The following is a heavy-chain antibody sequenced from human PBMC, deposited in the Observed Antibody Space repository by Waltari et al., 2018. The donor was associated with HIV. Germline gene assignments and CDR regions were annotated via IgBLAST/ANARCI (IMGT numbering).Heavy chain of an antibody. CDR2: ICYDGTNK. V-gene: IGHV3-33*01. J-gene: IGHJ4*02. D-gene: IGHD2-2*02. CDR1: GFTFSSYG. Sequence: QVQLVESGGGVVQPGRSLRLSCAASGFTFSSYGMHWVRQAPGKGLEWVAVICYDGTNKYYADSVKGRFTISRDNSKNTLYLQMNSLRAEDTAVYYCARDPIYCSSTSCYTHFDYWGQGTLVTVSS. CDR3: ARDPIYCSSTSCYTHFDY.